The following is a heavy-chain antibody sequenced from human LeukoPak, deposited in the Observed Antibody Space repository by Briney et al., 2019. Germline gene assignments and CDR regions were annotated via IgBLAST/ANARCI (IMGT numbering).Heavy chain of an antibody. V-gene: IGHV3-30*18. CDR3: AKDTGGYFDY. CDR1: GFTFSSYG. D-gene: IGHD3-10*01. Sequence: GGSLRLSCAASGFTFSSYGMHWVRQAPGKGLEWVAVISYDGSNKYYADSVKGRFTISRDNSKNTLYLQMNSLRADDTAVYYCAKDTGGYFDYWGQGTLVTVSS. CDR2: ISYDGSNK. J-gene: IGHJ4*02.